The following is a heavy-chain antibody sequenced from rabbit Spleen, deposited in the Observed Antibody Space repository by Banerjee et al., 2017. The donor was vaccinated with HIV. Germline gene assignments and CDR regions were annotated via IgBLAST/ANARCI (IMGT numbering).Heavy chain of an antibody. Sequence: QSLEESGGDLVKPGASLTLTCTASGIDFSSYYYMCWVRQAPGKGLEWIACIYSGSSHTTYYASWAKGRFTISKASSTTVTLQMTSLTAADTATYFCARNGAGSNFAFKLWGPGTLVTVS. D-gene: IGHD4-2*01. CDR2: IYSGSSHTT. V-gene: IGHV1S40*01. J-gene: IGHJ4*01. CDR1: GIDFSSYYY. CDR3: ARNGAGSNFAFKL.